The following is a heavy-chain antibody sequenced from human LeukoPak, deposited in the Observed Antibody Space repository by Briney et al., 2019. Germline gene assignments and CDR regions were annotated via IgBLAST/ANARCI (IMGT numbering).Heavy chain of an antibody. CDR3: GKRGHFYGSTDPYYIDY. J-gene: IGHJ4*02. CDR1: GFTLSSYN. D-gene: IGHD3-10*01. V-gene: IGHV3-23*01. CDR2: ISRSGGST. Sequence: GGSLRLSCAASGFTLSSYNMNWVRQAPGKGLEWVSAISRSGGSTYADSVKGRFTISRDNSKNTLYLQMNSLRAEDTAVYYCGKRGHFYGSTDPYYIDYWGQGILVTVSS.